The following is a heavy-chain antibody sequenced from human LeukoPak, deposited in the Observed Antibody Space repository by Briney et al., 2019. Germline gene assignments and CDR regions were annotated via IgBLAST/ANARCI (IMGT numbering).Heavy chain of an antibody. CDR3: ARDFLHLGG. V-gene: IGHV3-23*01. CDR2: ISGSGIST. J-gene: IGHJ3*01. Sequence: GGSLRLSCTVSGFTFSSYAMSWVRQGPGKGLECVSAISGSGISTYYADSVKGRFTISRDNAKNTLYLQMNSLRAEDTAVYYCARDFLHLGGWGQGTMVTVSS. D-gene: IGHD3-16*01. CDR1: GFTFSSYA.